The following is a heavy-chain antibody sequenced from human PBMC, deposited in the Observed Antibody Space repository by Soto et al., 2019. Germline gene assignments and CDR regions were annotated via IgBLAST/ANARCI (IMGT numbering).Heavy chain of an antibody. CDR1: GFTFGDYA. V-gene: IGHV3-49*03. CDR3: KVSSSWNNWFDP. CDR2: IRSKAYGGTT. J-gene: IGHJ5*02. D-gene: IGHD6-13*01. Sequence: GGSLRLSCTASGFTFGDYAMSWFRQAPGKGLEWVGFIRSKAYGGTTEYAASVKGRFTISRDDSKSIAYLQMNSLKTEDTAVYYCKVSSSWNNWFDPWGQGTLVTVSS.